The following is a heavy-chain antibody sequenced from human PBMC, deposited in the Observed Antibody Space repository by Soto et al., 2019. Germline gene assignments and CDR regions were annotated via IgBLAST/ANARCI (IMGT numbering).Heavy chain of an antibody. D-gene: IGHD6-19*01. V-gene: IGHV3-30*18. J-gene: IGHJ4*01. CDR2: ISSDGGTK. Sequence: PVGSLRLSCVASGFTFSSYGIHWVRQAPGKGLEWVGVISSDGGTKYYADSVKGRFTISRDNSKNTLYLQMDSLRPEDTAVYYCAKEIEVAGDLDYWGHGTLVTVSS. CDR3: AKEIEVAGDLDY. CDR1: GFTFSSYG.